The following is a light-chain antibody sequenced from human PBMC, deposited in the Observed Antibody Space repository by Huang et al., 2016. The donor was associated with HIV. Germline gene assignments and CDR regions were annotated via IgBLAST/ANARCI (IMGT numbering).Light chain of an antibody. CDR1: QPVRNRL. J-gene: IGKJ2*01. CDR3: QQYGDSSYS. CDR2: DGS. V-gene: IGKV3D-20*01. Sequence: TFFLAAGDSATPSGVSHQPVRNRLLARFKQKPGLAPRLRIYDGSVRATGIPDRFSGSGSGTDFTLTINRLEPEDFAVYYCQQYGDSSYSFGQGTKLQIK.